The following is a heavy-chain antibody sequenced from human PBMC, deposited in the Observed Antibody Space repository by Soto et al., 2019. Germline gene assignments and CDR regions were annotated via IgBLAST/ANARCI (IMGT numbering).Heavy chain of an antibody. CDR3: ARGAGNTMVRGVIRTNWFDP. CDR1: GGSFSGYY. CDR2: INHSGST. Sequence: QVQLQQWGAGLLKPSETLSLTCAVYGGSFSGYYWSWIRQPQGKGLEWFGEINHSGSTNYNPSLKRRVTMSIDTSKNPFSRKLSSVTAADTAVYYGARGAGNTMVRGVIRTNWFDPWGQGTLVTVSS. V-gene: IGHV4-34*01. J-gene: IGHJ5*02. D-gene: IGHD3-10*01.